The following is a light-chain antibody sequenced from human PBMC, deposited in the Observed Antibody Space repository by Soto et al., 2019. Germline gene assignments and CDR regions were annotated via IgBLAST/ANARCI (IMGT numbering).Light chain of an antibody. CDR2: GAS. J-gene: IGKJ4*01. Sequence: DIVLTQSPGTLYLSPGERATLSCRASQSVNNNFLAWYQQKPGQAPRLLIYGASSRATGIPDRFSGSGSGTDFTLTINRLDPADFAVYYCQHYVTYPLTFGGGTKVEIK. CDR3: QHYVTYPLT. V-gene: IGKV3-20*01. CDR1: QSVNNNF.